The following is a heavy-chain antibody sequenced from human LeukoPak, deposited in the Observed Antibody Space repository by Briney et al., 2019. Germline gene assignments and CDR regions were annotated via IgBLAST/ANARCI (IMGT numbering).Heavy chain of an antibody. Sequence: PGGSLRLSCAASGFTFSSYAMSWVRQAPGKGLEWVSAISGSGGSTYYADSVKGRFTISRDNSKNTLYLQMNSLRAEDTAVYYCAKGAVAGIRPLYYFDYWGQRTLVTVSS. CDR3: AKGAVAGIRPLYYFDY. CDR2: ISGSGGST. D-gene: IGHD6-19*01. J-gene: IGHJ4*02. V-gene: IGHV3-23*01. CDR1: GFTFSSYA.